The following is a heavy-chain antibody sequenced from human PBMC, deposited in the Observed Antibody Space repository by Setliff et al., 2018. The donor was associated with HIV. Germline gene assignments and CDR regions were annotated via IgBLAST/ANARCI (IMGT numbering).Heavy chain of an antibody. D-gene: IGHD5-12*01. CDR2: IYTDGTI. J-gene: IGHJ4*02. Sequence: SETLSLTCSVSGGSISSGNYYWGWTRQPAGKGLEWIGHIYTDGTIKYNPSLTSRLTISLDTSKNQFSLKLNAVTAADTAVYYCERGGQSSGYAIEYWGQGTLVTVSS. CDR3: ERGGQSSGYAIEY. CDR1: GGSISSGNYY. V-gene: IGHV4-61*09.